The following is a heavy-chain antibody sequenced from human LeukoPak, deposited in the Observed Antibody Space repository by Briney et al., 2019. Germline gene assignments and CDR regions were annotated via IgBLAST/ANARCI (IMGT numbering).Heavy chain of an antibody. CDR2: IYYSGST. CDR1: GGSISSSSYY. Sequence: PSETLSLTCTVSGGSISSSSYYWGWIRQPPGKGLEWIGSIYYSGSTYYNPSLKSRVTISVDTSKNQFSLKLSSVTATDTAVYYCASPLQDYWGQGTLVTVSS. V-gene: IGHV4-39*01. D-gene: IGHD5-24*01. CDR3: ASPLQDY. J-gene: IGHJ4*02.